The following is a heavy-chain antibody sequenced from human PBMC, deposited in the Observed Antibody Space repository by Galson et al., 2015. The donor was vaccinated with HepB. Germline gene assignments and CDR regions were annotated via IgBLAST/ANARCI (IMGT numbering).Heavy chain of an antibody. CDR1: GYTFTSYG. CDR2: ISAYNGNT. V-gene: IGHV1-18*04. D-gene: IGHD5-18*01. Sequence: SVKVSCKASGYTFTSYGISWVRQAPGQGLEWMGWISAYNGNTNYAQKLQGRVTMTTDTSTSTAYMELRSLRSDDTAVYYCARAVPRTYSYGIAGDYWGQGTLVTVSS. J-gene: IGHJ4*02. CDR3: ARAVPRTYSYGIAGDY.